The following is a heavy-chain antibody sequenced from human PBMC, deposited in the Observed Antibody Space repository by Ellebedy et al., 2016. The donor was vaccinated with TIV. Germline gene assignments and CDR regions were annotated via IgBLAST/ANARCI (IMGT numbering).Heavy chain of an antibody. CDR1: GFTFRSYD. CDR2: IGTAGDT. D-gene: IGHD5-18*01. V-gene: IGHV3-13*01. Sequence: GESLTISCAASGFTFRSYDMHWVRQATGKGLEWVSAIGTAGDTYYPGSVKGRFTISRENAKNSLYLQMNSLRAEDTAVYYCARVRFGDTAVDYWGQGTLVTVSS. CDR3: ARVRFGDTAVDY. J-gene: IGHJ4*02.